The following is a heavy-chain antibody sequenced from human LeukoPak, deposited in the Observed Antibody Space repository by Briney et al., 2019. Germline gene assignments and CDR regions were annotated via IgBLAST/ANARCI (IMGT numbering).Heavy chain of an antibody. V-gene: IGHV4-4*07. Sequence: TSETLSLTCTVSGGSISSYYWSWIRQPAGKGLEWIGRIYTSGSTNYNPSLKSRVTMSVDTSKNQFSLKLSSVTAADTAVYYCAREKDIVLMVYAIPGWFGPWGQGTLVTVSS. J-gene: IGHJ5*02. CDR1: GGSISSYY. CDR3: AREKDIVLMVYAIPGWFGP. D-gene: IGHD2-8*01. CDR2: IYTSGST.